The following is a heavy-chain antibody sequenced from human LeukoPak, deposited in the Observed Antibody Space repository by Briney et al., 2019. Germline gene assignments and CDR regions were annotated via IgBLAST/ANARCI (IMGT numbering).Heavy chain of an antibody. J-gene: IGHJ3*02. D-gene: IGHD3-16*02. CDR1: GYTFTSYG. V-gene: IGHV1-18*01. Sequence: ASVKVSCKASGYTFTSYGISWVRQAPGQGLEWMGWISAYNGNTNYAQKLQGRVTMTTDTSTSTAYMELRSLRSDDTAVYYCARGGPGGVIVPDAFDIWGQGTMVTVSS. CDR2: ISAYNGNT. CDR3: ARGGPGGVIVPDAFDI.